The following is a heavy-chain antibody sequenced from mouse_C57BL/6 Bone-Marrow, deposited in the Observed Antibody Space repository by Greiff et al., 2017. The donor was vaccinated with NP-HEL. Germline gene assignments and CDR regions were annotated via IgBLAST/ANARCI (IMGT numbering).Heavy chain of an antibody. CDR3: TRRAY. J-gene: IGHJ3*01. V-gene: IGHV1-15*01. CDR1: GYTFTDYD. Sequence: VKLMESGPELVRPGASVTLSCKASGYTFTDYDMHWVKQTPVHGLEWIGAIDPETGGTAYNQKFTGKAILTADKSSSTAYMELRSLTSEDSAVYYCTRRAYWGQGTLVTVSA. CDR2: IDPETGGT.